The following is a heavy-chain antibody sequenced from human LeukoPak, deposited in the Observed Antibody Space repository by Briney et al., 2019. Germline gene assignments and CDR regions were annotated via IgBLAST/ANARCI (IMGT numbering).Heavy chain of an antibody. CDR2: IYYSGST. CDR1: GGSISSGDYY. CDR3: ARELSYSLSRSYYSDY. Sequence: PSQTLSLTCTVSGGSISSGDYYWSWIRQPPGKGLEWIGYIYYSGSTYYNLSLKSRVTISVDTSKNQFSLKLSSVTAADTAVYYCARELSYSLSRSYYSDYWGQGTLVTVSS. V-gene: IGHV4-30-4*08. D-gene: IGHD4-11*01. J-gene: IGHJ4*02.